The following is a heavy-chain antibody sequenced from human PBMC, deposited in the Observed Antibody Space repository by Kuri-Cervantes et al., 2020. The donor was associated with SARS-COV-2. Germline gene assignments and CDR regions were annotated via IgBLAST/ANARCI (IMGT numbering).Heavy chain of an antibody. Sequence: ASVKVSCKASGYTFTGYYMHWVRQAPGQGLEWMGWINPNSGGTNYAQKFQGWVTMTRDTPISTAYMELSRLRSDDTAVYYCARELVVVPAAEQNGYYYYGMDVWGKGTTVTVSS. D-gene: IGHD2-2*01. CDR1: GYTFTGYY. CDR2: INPNSGGT. V-gene: IGHV1-2*04. J-gene: IGHJ6*04. CDR3: ARELVVVPAAEQNGYYYYGMDV.